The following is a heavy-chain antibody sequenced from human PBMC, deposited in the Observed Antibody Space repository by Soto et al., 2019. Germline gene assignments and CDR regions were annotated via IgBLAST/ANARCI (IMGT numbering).Heavy chain of an antibody. Sequence: GGSLRLSCAASGFTFTNHYMNWIRQTPGGGLEWVSAISSNSKYIYYADSVKGRFTISRDNGKNSLYLQMSSLRAEDTAVYYCARDLRMISLDYWGQGALVTVSS. CDR2: ISSNSKYI. V-gene: IGHV3-21*01. J-gene: IGHJ4*02. CDR3: ARDLRMISLDY. CDR1: GFTFTNHY. D-gene: IGHD3-22*01.